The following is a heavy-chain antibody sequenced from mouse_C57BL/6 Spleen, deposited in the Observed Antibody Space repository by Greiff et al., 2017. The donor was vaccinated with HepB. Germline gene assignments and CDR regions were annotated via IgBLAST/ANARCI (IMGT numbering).Heavy chain of an antibody. CDR3: ARLASSYGSAMDY. J-gene: IGHJ4*01. D-gene: IGHD1-1*01. V-gene: IGHV1-82*01. CDR1: GYAFSSSW. Sequence: QVQLQQSGPELVKPGASVKISCKASGYAFSSSWMNWVKQRPGKGLEWIGRIYPGDGVTNYNGKYKGKATLTADKSSSTAYMQISSRTSEDSAVYFSARLASSYGSAMDYWSQGTSVTVAS. CDR2: IYPGDGVT.